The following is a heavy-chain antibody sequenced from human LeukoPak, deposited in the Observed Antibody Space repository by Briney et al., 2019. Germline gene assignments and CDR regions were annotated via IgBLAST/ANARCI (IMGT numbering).Heavy chain of an antibody. V-gene: IGHV4-34*01. CDR1: GGSFSGYY. CDR2: INHSGST. CDR3: ARRTRTYSSSWYFLV. D-gene: IGHD6-13*01. J-gene: IGHJ4*02. Sequence: SETLSLTCAVYGGSFSGYYWSWIRQPPGKGLGWIGEINHSGSTNYNPSLKSRVTISVDTSENQFSLKLSSVTAADTAVYYCARRTRTYSSSWYFLVWGQGTLVTVSS.